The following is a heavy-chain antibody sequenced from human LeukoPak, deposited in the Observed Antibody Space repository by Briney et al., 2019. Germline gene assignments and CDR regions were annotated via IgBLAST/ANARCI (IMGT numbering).Heavy chain of an antibody. Sequence: GESLRLSCAAFGFTFRSYGMHWVRQAPGKGLEWLAFIQYDGSNKYYADSVKGRFTISRDNSKNTLDLQMDSLRPEDTAVYYCARWIGAAGIEYHYYMDVWGRGTTVTVSS. J-gene: IGHJ6*03. V-gene: IGHV3-30*02. CDR1: GFTFRSYG. D-gene: IGHD6-13*01. CDR3: ARWIGAAGIEYHYYMDV. CDR2: IQYDGSNK.